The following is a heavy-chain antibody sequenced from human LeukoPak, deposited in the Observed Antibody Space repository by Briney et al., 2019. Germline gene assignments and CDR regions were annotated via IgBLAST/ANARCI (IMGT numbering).Heavy chain of an antibody. V-gene: IGHV4-38-2*02. D-gene: IGHD1-7*01. CDR1: GYSISSGYY. CDR2: IYYSGST. J-gene: IGHJ4*02. Sequence: PSETLSLTCTVSGYSISSGYYWGWIRQPPGKGLEWIGSIYYSGSTYYNPSLKSRVTISVDTSKNQFSLKLSSVTAADTAVYYCARVYNWNSSGLGAPRDWGRGTLVTVSS. CDR3: ARVYNWNSSGLGAPRD.